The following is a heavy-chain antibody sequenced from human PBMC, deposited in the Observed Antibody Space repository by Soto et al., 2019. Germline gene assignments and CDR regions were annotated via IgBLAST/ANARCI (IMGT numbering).Heavy chain of an antibody. J-gene: IGHJ3*01. D-gene: IGHD3-10*01. CDR1: GFTFSSYW. CDR3: ARGSGVGDL. V-gene: IGHV3-74*02. CDR2: INRDGSST. Sequence: EVQLVESGGGLVQPGGPLRLSCAASGFTFSSYWMHWVRQGPGKGLVWVARINRDGSSTNYADSVKGRFTISRDNAKNMLYRKMSSLRAEETAVYYCARGSGVGDLWGQGTMVTVSS.